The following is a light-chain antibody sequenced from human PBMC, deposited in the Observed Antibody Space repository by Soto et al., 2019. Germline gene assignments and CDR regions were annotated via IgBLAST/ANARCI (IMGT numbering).Light chain of an antibody. CDR2: AAS. Sequence: DIQMTQSPSSLSASIGDRVTITCRASQGISNYLAWYQQNRGEVPKLLIYAASTLQSGVPSRFSGSGSGTDFTLTISSLQPVDVATYYCQKYNRASWTCGQGTKVEIK. CDR3: QKYNRASWT. V-gene: IGKV1-27*01. CDR1: QGISNY. J-gene: IGKJ1*01.